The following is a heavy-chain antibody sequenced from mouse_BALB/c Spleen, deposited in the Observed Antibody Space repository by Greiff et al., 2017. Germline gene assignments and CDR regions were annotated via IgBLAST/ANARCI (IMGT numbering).Heavy chain of an antibody. Sequence: VQLQESGAELVRPGSSVKISCKASGYAFSSYWMNWVKQRPGQGLEWIGQIYPGDGDTNYNGKFKGKATLTADKSSSTAYMQLSSLTSEDSAVYFCARLGYYGHAMDYWGQGTSVTVSS. J-gene: IGHJ4*01. CDR2: IYPGDGDT. CDR3: ARLGYYGHAMDY. CDR1: GYAFSSYW. V-gene: IGHV1-80*01. D-gene: IGHD2-1*01.